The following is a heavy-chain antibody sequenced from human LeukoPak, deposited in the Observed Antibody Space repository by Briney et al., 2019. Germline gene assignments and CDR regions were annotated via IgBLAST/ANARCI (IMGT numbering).Heavy chain of an antibody. CDR1: GGTFHSYI. CDR2: IVSIIGTA. V-gene: IGHV1-69*13. D-gene: IGHD2-15*01. Sequence: ASVKVSCKASGGTFHSYIVTWVRQAPGQGLEWMGGIVSIIGTANYAQKFQGRVTITADDSTSTAYMELRSLRSEDTAIYYCARDQRPSCLGGICYSGDYWGQGTLVTVTS. J-gene: IGHJ4*02. CDR3: ARDQRPSCLGGICYSGDY.